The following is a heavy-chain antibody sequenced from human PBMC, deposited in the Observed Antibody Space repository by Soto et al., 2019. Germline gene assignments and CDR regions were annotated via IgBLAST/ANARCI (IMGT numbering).Heavy chain of an antibody. CDR1: GFTFSNYA. D-gene: IGHD3-10*01. V-gene: IGHV3-23*01. Sequence: HPWGSLRLSCVASGFTFSNYAMNWVRQAPGKGLEWVSAITEFGGITVYADSVKGRFTMSRDNSKNLLYLQMNSLRSEDAATYYCAKASGESYSGSRVSECWGQGNRITISS. CDR2: ITEFGGIT. J-gene: IGHJ4*02. CDR3: AKASGESYSGSRVSEC.